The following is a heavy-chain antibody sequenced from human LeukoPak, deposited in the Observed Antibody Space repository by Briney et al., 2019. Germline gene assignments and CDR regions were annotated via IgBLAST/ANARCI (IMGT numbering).Heavy chain of an antibody. CDR3: ARHSRLLWFGEKARWFDP. Sequence: NSSETLSLTCAVYGGSLSGYYWSWIRQPPGKGLEWIGEINHSGSTNYNPSLKSRVTISVDTSKNQFSLKLSSVTAADTAVYYCARHSRLLWFGEKARWFDPWGQGTLVTVSS. CDR2: INHSGST. D-gene: IGHD3-10*01. V-gene: IGHV4-34*01. CDR1: GGSLSGYY. J-gene: IGHJ5*02.